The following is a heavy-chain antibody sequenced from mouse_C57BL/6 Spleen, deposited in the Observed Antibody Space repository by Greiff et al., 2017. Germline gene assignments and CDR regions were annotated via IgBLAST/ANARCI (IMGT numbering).Heavy chain of an antibody. V-gene: IGHV3-6*01. CDR3: VQEDGSPGFAY. CDR2: ISYDGSN. J-gene: IGHJ3*01. D-gene: IGHD3-2*01. Sequence: EVQLVESGPGLVKPSQSLSLTCSVTGYSITSGYYWNWIRQFPGNKLEWMGYISYDGSNNYNPPLKNRISITRDTSKNQFCLKLNSVTTEDTATYCCVQEDGSPGFAYWGQGTLVTVSA. CDR1: GYSITSGYY.